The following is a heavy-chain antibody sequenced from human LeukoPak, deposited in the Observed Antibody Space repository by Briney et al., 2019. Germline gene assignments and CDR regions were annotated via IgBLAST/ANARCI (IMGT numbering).Heavy chain of an antibody. V-gene: IGHV3-33*01. CDR1: GFTFSSYG. Sequence: GGSLRLSCAASGFTFSSYGMHWVRQAPGKGLEWVAVIWYDGSNKYYADSVKGRFTISRDDSRNTVYLQLNNLRVEDTAIYYCARASWISTADAVCWGQGTQVTVSS. CDR3: ARASWISTADAVC. D-gene: IGHD2-2*03. CDR2: IWYDGSNK. J-gene: IGHJ4*02.